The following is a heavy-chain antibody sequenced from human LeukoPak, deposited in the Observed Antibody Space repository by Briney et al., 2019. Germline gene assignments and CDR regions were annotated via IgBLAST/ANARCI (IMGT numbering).Heavy chain of an antibody. D-gene: IGHD3-3*01. CDR3: ITGDYDFWSGFYSPSHYFAY. CDR1: GFTFTSAW. J-gene: IGHJ4*02. Sequence: GGSLRLSCAASGFTFTSAWMSWVRQAPGKGLEWVGRIKGKTAAGAPDYVASVKGRFTISRDDSKNTLFLQMNSLKTEDTAVYYCITGDYDFWSGFYSPSHYFAYWGQGTLVTVSS. V-gene: IGHV3-15*01. CDR2: IKGKTAAGAP.